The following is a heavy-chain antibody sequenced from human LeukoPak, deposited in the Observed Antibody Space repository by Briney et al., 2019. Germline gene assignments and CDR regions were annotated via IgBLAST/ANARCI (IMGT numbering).Heavy chain of an antibody. CDR3: ARGRQLAGGYFDY. V-gene: IGHV4-34*01. J-gene: IGHJ4*02. CDR1: GGSFSGYY. D-gene: IGHD1-14*01. CDR2: INHSGST. Sequence: KPSETLSLTCAVYGGSFSGYYWSWIRQPPGKGLEWIGEINHSGSTNYNPSLKSRVTISVDTSKNQSSLKLSSVTAADTAVYYCARGRQLAGGYFDYWGQGTLVTVSS.